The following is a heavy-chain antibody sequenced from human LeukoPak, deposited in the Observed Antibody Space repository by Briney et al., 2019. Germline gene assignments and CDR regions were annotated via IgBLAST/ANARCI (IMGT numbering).Heavy chain of an antibody. J-gene: IGHJ4*02. D-gene: IGHD6-13*01. CDR2: ISSSGGST. CDR3: ARVGGIAAGTLYFDY. CDR1: GSTFSSSA. Sequence: GGSLRLSCVASGSASGSTFSSSAMTWVRQAPGKGLEWVSTISSSGGSTYYADSVKGRFTISRDNSKNTLYLQMNSLGAEDTAVYYCARVGGIAAGTLYFDYWGQGTLVTVSS. V-gene: IGHV3-23*01.